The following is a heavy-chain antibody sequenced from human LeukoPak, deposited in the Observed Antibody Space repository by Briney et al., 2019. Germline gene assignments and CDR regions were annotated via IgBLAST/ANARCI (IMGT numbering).Heavy chain of an antibody. CDR2: INAGNGNT. D-gene: IGHD5-24*01. CDR3: ARDFRRWLQFGDAFDI. V-gene: IGHV1-3*03. Sequence: ASVKVSCKASGYTFTSYAMHWVRQAPGQRLEWMGWINAGNGNTKYSQEFQGRVTITRDTSASTAYMELSSLRSEDTAVYYCARDFRRWLQFGDAFDIWGQGTMVTVSS. CDR1: GYTFTSYA. J-gene: IGHJ3*02.